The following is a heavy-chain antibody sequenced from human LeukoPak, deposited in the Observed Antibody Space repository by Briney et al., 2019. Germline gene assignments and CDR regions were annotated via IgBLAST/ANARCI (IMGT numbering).Heavy chain of an antibody. CDR2: IFHSGST. CDR3: ARVLGYCSSTSCYPPYYYYYYYMDV. Sequence: PSETLSLTCTVSGYSFSSGYYWGWIRQPPGKGREWIGSIFHSGSTFYNPSLKSRVTISVDTSKNQFSLKLSSVTAADTAVYYCARVLGYCSSTSCYPPYYYYYYYMDVWGKGTTVTVSS. J-gene: IGHJ6*03. D-gene: IGHD2-2*01. CDR1: GYSFSSGYY. V-gene: IGHV4-38-2*02.